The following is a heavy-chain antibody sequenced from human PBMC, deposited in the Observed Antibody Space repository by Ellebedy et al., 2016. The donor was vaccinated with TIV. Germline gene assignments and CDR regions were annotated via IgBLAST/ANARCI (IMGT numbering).Heavy chain of an antibody. CDR2: ISGRGSAM. CDR1: GFTFSSYS. J-gene: IGHJ3*01. Sequence: GESLKISCAASGFTFSSYSMNWVRQAPGKGLEWVSYISGRGSAMYYADSLKGRFTITRDNDKNSLYLQMNSLRVEDTAVYYCARGGRGIGAFDLWGQGTMVTVSS. V-gene: IGHV3-48*04. D-gene: IGHD3-10*01. CDR3: ARGGRGIGAFDL.